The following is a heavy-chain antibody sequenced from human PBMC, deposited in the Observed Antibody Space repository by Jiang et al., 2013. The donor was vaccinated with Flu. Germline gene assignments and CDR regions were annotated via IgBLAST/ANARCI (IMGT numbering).Heavy chain of an antibody. Sequence: QTLSLTCAVSVXPSAVVVTPGAGSGSHQEGAWSGLGSSTLWGHRLQPSLKSRVTISIDRSQNQFSLRLRSVTAADTAVYYCARQGRNPEYYFDYWGQGSLVTVSS. CDR3: ARQGRNPEYYFDY. CDR2: STLWGH. J-gene: IGHJ4*02. V-gene: IGHV4-30-2*01. D-gene: IGHD1-14*01. CDR1: VXPSAVVVTP.